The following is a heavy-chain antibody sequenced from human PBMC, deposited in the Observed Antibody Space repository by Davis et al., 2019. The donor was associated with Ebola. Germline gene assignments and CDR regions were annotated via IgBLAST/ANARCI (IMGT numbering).Heavy chain of an antibody. V-gene: IGHV4-30-4*01. D-gene: IGHD3/OR15-3a*01. CDR3: ARTMIFGIVINGFDY. CDR1: RASISSGNCY. J-gene: IGHJ4*02. CDR2: NHYSVGT. Sequence: LRPPCTPPRASISSGNCYWSWIRQTPGKGFEWIGCNHYSVGTEYNPALASRVTTSLDTSKNQLSLKLSSVTAADTAVYYCARTMIFGIVINGFDYWGQGIPVSVSS.